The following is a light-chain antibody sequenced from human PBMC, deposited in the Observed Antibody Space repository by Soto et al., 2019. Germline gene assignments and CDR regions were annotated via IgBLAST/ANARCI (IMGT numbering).Light chain of an antibody. CDR2: EGS. V-gene: IGLV2-23*01. Sequence: QSVLTQPASVSGSPGQSITISCTGTSSDVGSYNLVSWYQQHPGKAPKLMIYEGSKRPSGVSNRFSGSKSGNTASLTISGLQAEDEADYYCCSYAGCRGLVFGGGTKLTVL. CDR3: CSYAGCRGLV. CDR1: SSDVGSYNL. J-gene: IGLJ2*01.